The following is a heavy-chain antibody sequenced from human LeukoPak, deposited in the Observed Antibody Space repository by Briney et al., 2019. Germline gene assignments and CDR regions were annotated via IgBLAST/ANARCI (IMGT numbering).Heavy chain of an antibody. V-gene: IGHV3-30*02. Sequence: GGSLRLSCAASGFTFSSYGMHWVRQAPGKGLEWVAFIRYDGSNKYYADSVKGRFTISRDNSKNTLYLQMNSLRAEDTAVYYCAKVPFRDTAKGDFDYWGQGTLVTVSS. CDR1: GFTFSSYG. J-gene: IGHJ4*02. D-gene: IGHD5-18*01. CDR2: IRYDGSNK. CDR3: AKVPFRDTAKGDFDY.